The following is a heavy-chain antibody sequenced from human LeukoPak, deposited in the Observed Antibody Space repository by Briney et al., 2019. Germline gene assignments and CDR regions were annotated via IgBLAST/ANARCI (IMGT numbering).Heavy chain of an antibody. CDR3: ARVQDGNNLNHFDP. CDR1: GYPFSAYY. Sequence: ASVKVSCKASGYPFSAYYIHWVRQAPGQGLEWMERINPNGGGANYAQKFQDRVTMTRDTSISIAYMELSRLKSDDTAVYYCARVQDGNNLNHFDPWGQGTLVTVSS. CDR2: INPNGGGA. V-gene: IGHV1-2*06. D-gene: IGHD5-24*01. J-gene: IGHJ5*02.